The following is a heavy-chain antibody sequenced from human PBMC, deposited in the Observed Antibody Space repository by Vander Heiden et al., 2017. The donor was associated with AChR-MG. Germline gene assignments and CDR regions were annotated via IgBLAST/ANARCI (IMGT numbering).Heavy chain of an antibody. Sequence: QVQLQQWGAGLLKPSETLSLTCAVYGGSFSGYYWSWNRQPPGKGLEWIGEINHSGSTNYNPSLKSRVTISVDTSKNQFSLKLSSVTAADTAVYYCAKNVLRFFGRRYRFDPWGQGTLVTVSS. CDR1: GGSFSGYY. CDR2: INHSGST. V-gene: IGHV4-34*01. J-gene: IGHJ5*02. CDR3: AKNVLRFFGRRYRFDP. D-gene: IGHD3-3*01.